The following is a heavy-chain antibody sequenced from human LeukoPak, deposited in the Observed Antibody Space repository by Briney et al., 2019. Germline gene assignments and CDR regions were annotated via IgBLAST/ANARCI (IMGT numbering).Heavy chain of an antibody. CDR2: ISGSGGST. J-gene: IGHJ4*02. D-gene: IGHD6-19*01. Sequence: GGSLRLSCAASGFTVSSNYMSWVRQAPGKGLEWVSVISGSGGSTYHADSVKGRFTISRDNSKNTLYLQMNSLRAEDTAIYYCAKHPYSSGWQTYYFDSWGQGTLVTVSS. CDR3: AKHPYSSGWQTYYFDS. CDR1: GFTVSSNY. V-gene: IGHV3-23*01.